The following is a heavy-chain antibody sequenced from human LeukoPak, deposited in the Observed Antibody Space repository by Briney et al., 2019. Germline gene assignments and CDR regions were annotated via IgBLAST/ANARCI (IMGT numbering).Heavy chain of an antibody. V-gene: IGHV3-48*04. CDR3: ARETTSGY. Sequence: GGSLRLSCAASGFTFSTYSMNWVRQSPGKRLEWVSYISARSGTIYYADSVKGRFTISRDNAKNSLYLHMNSLRVEDTAVYYCARETTSGYWGQGTLVTVSS. CDR2: ISARSGTI. D-gene: IGHD1-1*01. CDR1: GFTFSTYS. J-gene: IGHJ4*02.